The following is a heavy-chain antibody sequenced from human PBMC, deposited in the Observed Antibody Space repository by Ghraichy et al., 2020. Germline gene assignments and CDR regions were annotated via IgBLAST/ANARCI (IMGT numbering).Heavy chain of an antibody. Sequence: GGSLRLSCAASGFTFSSYAMSWVRQAPGKGLEWVSAISGSGGSTYYADSVKGRFTISRDNSKNTLYLQMNSLRAEDTAVYYCAKVRYYYDSSGYYFFDYWGQGTLVTVSS. CDR3: AKVRYYYDSSGYYFFDY. CDR1: GFTFSSYA. CDR2: ISGSGGST. J-gene: IGHJ4*02. V-gene: IGHV3-23*01. D-gene: IGHD3-22*01.